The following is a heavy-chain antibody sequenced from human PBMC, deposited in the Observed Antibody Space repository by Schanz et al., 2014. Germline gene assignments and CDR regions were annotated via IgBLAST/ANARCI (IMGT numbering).Heavy chain of an antibody. CDR3: ASPSGYSDYGTYFDF. J-gene: IGHJ4*02. V-gene: IGHV3-30-3*01. Sequence: GQLAESGGGLIQPGGSLRLSCAASGFTFSSYAMSWVRQAPGKGLEWVALISNDGSIKYYADSVEGRFTISRDNSRNTLYLQMNSLRTEDTAVYYCASPSGYSDYGTYFDFWGQGTLVTVSS. CDR2: ISNDGSIK. D-gene: IGHD5-12*01. CDR1: GFTFSSYA.